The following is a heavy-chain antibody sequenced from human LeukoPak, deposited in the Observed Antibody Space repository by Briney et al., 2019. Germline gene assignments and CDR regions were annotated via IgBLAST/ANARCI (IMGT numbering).Heavy chain of an antibody. V-gene: IGHV3-30*02. Sequence: GGSLRLSCAASGYTFSNSGLHWVRQAPGKGLEWVAIIWHDGSKKYHADSVKGRFTISRDDSKSTLYLQMNSLRAEDTAVYYCARAAIDSSAPDYYYYYMDVWGKGTTVTVSS. D-gene: IGHD3-22*01. CDR1: GYTFSNSG. CDR3: ARAAIDSSAPDYYYYYMDV. J-gene: IGHJ6*03. CDR2: IWHDGSKK.